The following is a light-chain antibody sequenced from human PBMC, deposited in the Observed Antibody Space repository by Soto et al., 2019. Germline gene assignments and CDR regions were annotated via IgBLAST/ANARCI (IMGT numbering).Light chain of an antibody. Sequence: QSALTQPPSASGSPGQSLTISCTGTSSDVGAYNYVSWYQQHPGKAPKVMIYEVTKRPSGVPDRFSGSKSGNTASLTVSGLQAGDEANYFCSSYAGSPNFVLFGGGTKLTVL. CDR1: SSDVGAYNY. J-gene: IGLJ2*01. CDR2: EVT. V-gene: IGLV2-8*01. CDR3: SSYAGSPNFVL.